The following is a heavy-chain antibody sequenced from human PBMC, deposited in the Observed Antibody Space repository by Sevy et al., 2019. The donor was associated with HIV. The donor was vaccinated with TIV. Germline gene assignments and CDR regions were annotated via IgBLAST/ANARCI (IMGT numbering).Heavy chain of an antibody. J-gene: IGHJ4*02. CDR2: LNQDGSAQ. V-gene: IGHV3-7*01. CDR3: VRDVYRAFDY. Sequence: GGSLRLSCAASGFTFTNYWMTWVRQAPRKGLEWVAFLNQDGSAQYYVDSVKGRFTVSRDNAKNSLYLQMNSLGADDTAVYYCVRDVYRAFDYWGQGTLVTVSS. CDR1: GFTFTNYW.